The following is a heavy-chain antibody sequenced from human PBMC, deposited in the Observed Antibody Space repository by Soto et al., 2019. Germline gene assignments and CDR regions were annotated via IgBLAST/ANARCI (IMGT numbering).Heavy chain of an antibody. Sequence: QVQLQESGPGLVKPSQTLSLTCTVSGDSVRNGGYYWNWIRQYPGKGLEWIGYIYYTGSTSYNPSLESRLTISADTSKTQFSLRLRSVTAADTAVYYCARAVAATPDFEYWGQGALVTISS. J-gene: IGHJ4*02. CDR2: IYYTGST. CDR1: GDSVRNGGYY. CDR3: ARAVAATPDFEY. D-gene: IGHD2-15*01. V-gene: IGHV4-31*03.